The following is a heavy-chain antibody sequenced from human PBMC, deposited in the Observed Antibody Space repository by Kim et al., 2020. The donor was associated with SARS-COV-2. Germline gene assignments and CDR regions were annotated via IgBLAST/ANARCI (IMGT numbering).Heavy chain of an antibody. J-gene: IGHJ4*02. D-gene: IGHD3-10*01. CDR1: GFRFNSYG. Sequence: GGSLRLSCEGSGFRFNSYGMHWIRQAPGKGLEWVAVVCYDGSQEQYAESVKGRFLISRDEYRNTVYLQMNNLRHEDTAIYYCARFFLPAYGHFDHWGEGVHVTLSS. V-gene: IGHV3-33*01. CDR3: ARFFLPAYGHFDH. CDR2: VCYDGSQE.